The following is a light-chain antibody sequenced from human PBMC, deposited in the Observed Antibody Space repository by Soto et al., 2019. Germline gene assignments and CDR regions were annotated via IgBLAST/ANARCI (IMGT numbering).Light chain of an antibody. V-gene: IGLV2-11*01. CDR3: CSYVGSYTPYVV. CDR2: DVN. J-gene: IGLJ2*01. CDR1: SSDVGGHNH. Sequence: QSALTQSRSVSGSPGQSVTISCTGTSSDVGGHNHVSWYQQHPGKAPKLMIYDVNERPSGVPDRFSGSKSDNTASLTISGLQAEDEADYYCCSYVGSYTPYVVFGGGTKLTVL.